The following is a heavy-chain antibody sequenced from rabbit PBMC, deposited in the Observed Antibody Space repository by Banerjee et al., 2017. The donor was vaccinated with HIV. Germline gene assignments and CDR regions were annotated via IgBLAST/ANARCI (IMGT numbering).Heavy chain of an antibody. CDR3: ARDEQASGGYVFNL. J-gene: IGHJ4*01. Sequence: QEQLVESGGGLVQPGGSLKLSCKASGFDFSSYGVSWVRQAPGKGLEWIGYITYGGSAYYASWVKGRFTISRDNAQNTVSLQLNSLTAADTATYFCARDEQASGGYVFNLWGQGTLVTVS. CDR2: ITYGGSA. D-gene: IGHD1-1*01. V-gene: IGHV1S47*01. CDR1: GFDFSSYG.